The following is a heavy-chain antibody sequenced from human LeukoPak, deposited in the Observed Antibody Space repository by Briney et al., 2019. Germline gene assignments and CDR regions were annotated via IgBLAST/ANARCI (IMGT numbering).Heavy chain of an antibody. CDR3: ARDGGRSGMDV. J-gene: IGHJ6*02. CDR1: GYTLTGYY. D-gene: IGHD3-3*01. CDR2: INPNSGGT. Sequence: GASVKVSRKASGYTLTGYYMHWVRQAPAQGREWMGWINPNSGGTNYAQKFQGRVTMTRDTSISTAYMELSRLRSDDTAVYYCARDGGRSGMDVWGQGTTVTVSS. V-gene: IGHV1-2*02.